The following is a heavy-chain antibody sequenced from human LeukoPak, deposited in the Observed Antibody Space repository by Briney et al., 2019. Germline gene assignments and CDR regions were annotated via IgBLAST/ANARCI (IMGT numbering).Heavy chain of an antibody. CDR1: GFTFSSYA. D-gene: IGHD3-22*01. J-gene: IGHJ4*02. CDR2: ISYDGSNK. V-gene: IGHV3-30-3*01. Sequence: PGRSLRLSCAASGFTFSSYAMHWVRQAPGKGPEWVAVISYDGSNKYYADSVKGRFTISRDNSKNTLYLQMNSLRAEDTAVYYCARDGQYYDSSGYTDYWGQGTLVTVSS. CDR3: ARDGQYYDSSGYTDY.